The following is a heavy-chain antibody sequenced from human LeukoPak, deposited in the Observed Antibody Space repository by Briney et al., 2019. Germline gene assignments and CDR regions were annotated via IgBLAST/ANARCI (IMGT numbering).Heavy chain of an antibody. Sequence: GGSLRLSCAASGFTFSSYSMNWVRQAPGKGLEWVSSISSSSSYIYYADSVRGRFTISRDNAKNSLYLQMNSLRAEDTAVYYCVRGNLNYYDSSGYYSIDYWGQGTLVTVSS. CDR3: VRGNLNYYDSSGYYSIDY. CDR2: ISSSSSYI. D-gene: IGHD3-22*01. CDR1: GFTFSSYS. J-gene: IGHJ4*02. V-gene: IGHV3-21*01.